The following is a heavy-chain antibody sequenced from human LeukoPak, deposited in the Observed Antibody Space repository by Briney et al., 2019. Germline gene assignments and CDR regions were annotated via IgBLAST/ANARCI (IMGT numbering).Heavy chain of an antibody. V-gene: IGHV3-64*01. CDR1: GFTFSSYA. CDR3: ARRAGGYFGY. D-gene: IGHD3-16*01. CDR2: ISSNGGST. Sequence: PGGSLRLSCAASGFTFSSYAMHWVRQAPGKGLEYVSAISSNGGSTYYANSVKGRFTISRDNSKNTLYLQMGSLRAEDMAVYYCARRAGGYFGYWGQGTLVTVSS. J-gene: IGHJ4*02.